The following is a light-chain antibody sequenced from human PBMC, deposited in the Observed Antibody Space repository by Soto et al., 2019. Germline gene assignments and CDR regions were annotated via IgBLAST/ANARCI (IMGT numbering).Light chain of an antibody. CDR3: QRDDNESWT. CDR2: GTS. CDR1: QSVSNNY. Sequence: VLTQSPVTLSLSPGERATLSCRASQSVSNNYLAWYQQTPGQAPRLLIYGTSSRAAGIPDRFTCSGSGTDFTLTISRLEPEDFAVYYCQRDDNESWTFGPGTKVDIK. J-gene: IGKJ1*01. V-gene: IGKV3-20*01.